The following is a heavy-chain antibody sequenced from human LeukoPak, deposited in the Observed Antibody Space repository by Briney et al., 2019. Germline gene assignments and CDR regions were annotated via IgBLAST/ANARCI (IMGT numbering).Heavy chain of an antibody. J-gene: IGHJ4*02. CDR2: IYYSGST. Sequence: SETLSLTCTVSGGSISSYYWSWIRQPPGKGLEWIGYIYYSGSTNCNPSLKSRVTISVDTSKNQFSLKLSSVTAADTAVYYCARHKADYGDVFDYWGQGTLVTVSS. CDR1: GGSISSYY. V-gene: IGHV4-59*08. CDR3: ARHKADYGDVFDY. D-gene: IGHD4-17*01.